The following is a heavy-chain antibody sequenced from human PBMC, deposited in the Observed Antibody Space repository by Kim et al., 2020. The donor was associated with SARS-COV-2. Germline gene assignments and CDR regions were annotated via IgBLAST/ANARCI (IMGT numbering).Heavy chain of an antibody. CDR2: ISDSGVST. D-gene: IGHD1-26*01. CDR3: AMEQWELRD. J-gene: IGHJ1*01. CDR1: GFSFSNYA. Sequence: GGSLRLSCAASGFSFSNYAMTWVRQAPGKGLEWVSSISDSGVSTYYPDSLKGRFTISRHNSKNTLYLQMNSLRAEDTAIYYCAMEQWELRDWGQGTLVTV. V-gene: IGHV3-23*01.